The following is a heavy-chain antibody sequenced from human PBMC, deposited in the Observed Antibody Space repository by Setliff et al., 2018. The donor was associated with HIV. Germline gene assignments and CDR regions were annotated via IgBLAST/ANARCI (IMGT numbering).Heavy chain of an antibody. CDR1: GGSISSSNW. Sequence: SETLSLTCAVSGGSISSSNWWSWVRQPPGKGLEWIGEIYHGVSTNYNPSLKSRVTISVDKSKNQFSLKLSSVTAADTAVYYCARETREAVAGSNYYYYSGLDVWGQGTTVTVSS. CDR2: IYHGVST. D-gene: IGHD6-19*01. J-gene: IGHJ6*02. CDR3: ARETREAVAGSNYYYYSGLDV. V-gene: IGHV4-4*02.